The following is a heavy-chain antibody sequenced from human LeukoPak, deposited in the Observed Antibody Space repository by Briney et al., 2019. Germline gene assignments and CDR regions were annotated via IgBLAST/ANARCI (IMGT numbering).Heavy chain of an antibody. CDR2: IWYDGSNE. J-gene: IGHJ4*02. Sequence: GRSLRLSCAASQFTFSSYGMHWVRQAPGKGLEWVAVIWYDGSNEYHADSVKGRFTISRDNSKNTLYLQVNSLRAEDTAVYYCAKFAGATDPLFDYWGQGTLVTVSS. CDR3: AKFAGATDPLFDY. D-gene: IGHD1-26*01. CDR1: QFTFSSYG. V-gene: IGHV3-33*06.